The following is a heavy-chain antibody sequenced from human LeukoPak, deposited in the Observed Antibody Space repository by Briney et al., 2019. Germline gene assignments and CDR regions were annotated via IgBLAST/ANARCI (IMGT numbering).Heavy chain of an antibody. CDR3: AKEPSPGNMDV. V-gene: IGHV1-2*02. Sequence: GASVRLSCKASGYTFTGYDMHWVRQAPGQGLEWVAGINADSGSTNYAETIKGRFTISRDNSISTAYTELSRMTSDDTTVYYCAKEPSPGNMDVWGQGTTVTVSS. J-gene: IGHJ6*02. D-gene: IGHD1-26*01. CDR1: GYTFTGYD. CDR2: INADSGST.